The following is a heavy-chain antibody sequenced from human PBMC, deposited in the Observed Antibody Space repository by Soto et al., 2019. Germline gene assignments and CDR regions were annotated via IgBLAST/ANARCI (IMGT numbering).Heavy chain of an antibody. V-gene: IGHV1-8*01. D-gene: IGHD3-3*01. CDR3: ARSRGYDFWSGYFHYYGMAV. Sequence: PAEVTWKACGYSITNYSSSWARQDTGKGLEWMGWMNPKSGNTGYARKFQGRVAMTRNTSISTAYMELSSLRSDDTAVYYCARSRGYDFWSGYFHYYGMAVWGQGTSVP. CDR2: MNPKSGNT. J-gene: IGHJ6*02. CDR1: GYSITNYS.